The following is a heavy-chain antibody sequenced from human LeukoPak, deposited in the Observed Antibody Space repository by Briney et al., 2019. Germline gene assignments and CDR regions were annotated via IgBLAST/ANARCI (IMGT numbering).Heavy chain of an antibody. V-gene: IGHV4-59*08. CDR3: TRGSGWYLH. CDR2: IYYSGST. CDR1: GGSISGYY. J-gene: IGHJ1*01. D-gene: IGHD6-19*01. Sequence: SETLSLTCTVSGGSISGYYWSWIRQPPGKGLEWIGYIYYSGSTNYNPSLKSRVTISVDTSKNQDSLKLSSVTAADTAVYYCTRGSGWYLHWGQGTLVTVSS.